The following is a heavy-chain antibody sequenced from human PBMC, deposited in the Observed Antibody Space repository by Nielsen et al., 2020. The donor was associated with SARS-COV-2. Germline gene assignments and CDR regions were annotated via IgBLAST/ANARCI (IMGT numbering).Heavy chain of an antibody. D-gene: IGHD3-10*01. CDR2: IYCSGST. CDR3: ARVGRFGELLADY. J-gene: IGHJ4*02. CDR1: GGSISSGDYY. Sequence: SETLSLTCTVSGGSISSGDYYWSWIRQPPGKGLEWIGYIYCSGSTYYNPSLKSRVTISVDTSKNQFSLKLSSVTAADTAVYYCARVGRFGELLADYWGQGTLVTVSS. V-gene: IGHV4-30-4*01.